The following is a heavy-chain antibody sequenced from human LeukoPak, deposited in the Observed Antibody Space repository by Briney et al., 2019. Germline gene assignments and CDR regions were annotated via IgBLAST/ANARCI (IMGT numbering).Heavy chain of an antibody. J-gene: IGHJ4*02. Sequence: ASVKVSCKASGYTFTSSGISWVRQAPGQGLEWMGWISAYSGNTNYAQKLQGRVTMTTDTSTSTAYMELRSLRSDDTAVYYCARDSGIAAAGSLIDYWGQGTLVTVSS. V-gene: IGHV1-18*01. CDR3: ARDSGIAAAGSLIDY. CDR1: GYTFTSSG. CDR2: ISAYSGNT. D-gene: IGHD6-13*01.